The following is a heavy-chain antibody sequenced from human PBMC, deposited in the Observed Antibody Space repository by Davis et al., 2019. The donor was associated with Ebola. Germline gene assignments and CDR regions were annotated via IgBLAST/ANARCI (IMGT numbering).Heavy chain of an antibody. Sequence: PSETLSLTCTISGGSLSRSGFYWGWIRQPPGKGLEWIANLYYSGSTYYNPSPKSRVTISVDTSKNHFSLKLTSVTAADTAVYFCARSSQTTLLTGWFESWGRGTLVTVSS. D-gene: IGHD4-17*01. CDR3: ARSSQTTLLTGWFES. CDR1: GGSLSRSGFY. CDR2: LYYSGST. V-gene: IGHV4-39*02. J-gene: IGHJ5*01.